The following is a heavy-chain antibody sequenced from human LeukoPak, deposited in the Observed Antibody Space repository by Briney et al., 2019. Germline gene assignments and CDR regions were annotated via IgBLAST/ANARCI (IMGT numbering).Heavy chain of an antibody. V-gene: IGHV3-21*04. D-gene: IGHD5-12*01. J-gene: IGHJ4*02. CDR3: AKDGAWLRFDD. CDR2: ISDRGTFT. Sequence: PGGSLRLSCEATGFIFTNYSMIWVRQPPGGGLEGVSSISDRGTFTYYAVSVRGRFSISRDDSKNTLYLQMINLRADDTAVYYCAKDGAWLRFDDWGRESWSPSPQ. CDR1: GFIFTNYS.